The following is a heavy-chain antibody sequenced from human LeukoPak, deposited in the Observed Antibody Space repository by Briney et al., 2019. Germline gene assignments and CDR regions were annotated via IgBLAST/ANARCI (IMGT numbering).Heavy chain of an antibody. V-gene: IGHV3-23*01. Sequence: PGGSLRLSCAASGFTFSSYGMSWVRQAPGKGLEWVSSISAGGDTTHYADSMKGRFTISRDNSKNSVYLQMNSLRAEDTAVYYCAKGGLVHRFDPWGQGTLVTVSS. CDR3: AKGGLVHRFDP. CDR2: ISAGGDTT. CDR1: GFTFSSYG. J-gene: IGHJ5*02.